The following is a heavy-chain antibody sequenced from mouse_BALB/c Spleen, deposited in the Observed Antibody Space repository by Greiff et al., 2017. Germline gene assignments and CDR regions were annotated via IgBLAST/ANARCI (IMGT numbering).Heavy chain of an antibody. J-gene: IGHJ2*01. V-gene: IGHV5-6-5*01. CDR3: ARATATTYFDY. Sequence: EVKLMESGGGLVKPGGSLKLSCAASGFTFSSYAMSWVRQTPEKRLEWVASISSGGSTYYPDSVKGRFTISRDNARNILYLQMSSLRSEDTAMYYCARATATTYFDYWGQGTTLTVSS. CDR2: ISSGGST. D-gene: IGHD1-2*01. CDR1: GFTFSSYA.